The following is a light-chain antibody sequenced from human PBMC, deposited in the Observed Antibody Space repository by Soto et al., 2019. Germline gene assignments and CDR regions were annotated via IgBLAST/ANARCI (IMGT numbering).Light chain of an antibody. CDR2: KTS. V-gene: IGKV1-5*03. CDR3: LQYNSLPYT. J-gene: IGKJ2*01. Sequence: DIQVTQSPSTLSAFVGDRVSLTCRASQNVNIWLAWYQQRPRKAPKLLIYKTSSLESGVPSRFSGSGSGTEFTLTISSLETDDVGTYFCLQYNSLPYTFGQGTKLEIK. CDR1: QNVNIW.